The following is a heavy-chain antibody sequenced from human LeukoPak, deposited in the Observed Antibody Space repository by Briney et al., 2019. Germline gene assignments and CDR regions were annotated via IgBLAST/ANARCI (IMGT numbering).Heavy chain of an antibody. D-gene: IGHD2-15*01. V-gene: IGHV1-18*01. CDR1: GYTFTSYG. J-gene: IGHJ4*02. CDR2: ISAYNGNT. Sequence: SVKVSCKASGYTFTSYGISWVRQAPGQGLEWMAWISAYNGNTNYAQKLQGRVTMTTDTSTSTAYMELRSLRSDDTAVYYCARYSGYCSGGSCYFDYWGQGTLVTVSS. CDR3: ARYSGYCSGGSCYFDY.